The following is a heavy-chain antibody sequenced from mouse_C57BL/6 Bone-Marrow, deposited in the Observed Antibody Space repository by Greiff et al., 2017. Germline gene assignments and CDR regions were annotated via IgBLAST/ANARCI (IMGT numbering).Heavy chain of an antibody. D-gene: IGHD2-3*01. J-gene: IGHJ2*01. V-gene: IGHV1-61*01. CDR2: IYPSDSET. CDR1: GYTFTSYW. Sequence: QVQLQQPGAELVRPGSSVKLSCKASGYTFTSYWMDWVKQRPGQGLEWIGNIYPSDSETHYNQKFKDKATLTVDKSSSTAYMQLSSLTSEDSAVYSCARGNDGYYGNFDYWGQGTTLTVSS. CDR3: ARGNDGYYGNFDY.